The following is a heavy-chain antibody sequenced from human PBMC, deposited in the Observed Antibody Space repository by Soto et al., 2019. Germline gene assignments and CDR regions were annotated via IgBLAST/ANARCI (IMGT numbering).Heavy chain of an antibody. V-gene: IGHV1-18*01. CDR3: ARDMISLPYSSSSAFDI. Sequence: ASVKVSCKASGYTFTSYGISWVRQAPGQGLEWMGWISAYNGNPNYAQKLQGRVTMTTDTSTSTAYMELRSLSSYDTAVYYGARDMISLPYSSSSAFDIWGQGTMVTVSS. CDR2: ISAYNGNP. D-gene: IGHD6-6*01. CDR1: GYTFTSYG. J-gene: IGHJ3*02.